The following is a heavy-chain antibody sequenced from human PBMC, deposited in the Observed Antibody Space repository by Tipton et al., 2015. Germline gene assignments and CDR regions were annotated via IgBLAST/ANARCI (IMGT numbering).Heavy chain of an antibody. D-gene: IGHD5-18*01. CDR2: ISSNGYNT. V-gene: IGHV3-64*04. CDR1: GFTLSRYA. Sequence: SLRLSCSAAGFTLSRYAMNWVRQAPGKGLEYVSAISSNGYNTYYADSVKGRFTISRDNSKNTLYLQMNSLRAEDTAVYYCARDQEAAMHYYYYYGMGVWGQGTTVTVSS. CDR3: ARDQEAAMHYYYYYGMGV. J-gene: IGHJ6*02.